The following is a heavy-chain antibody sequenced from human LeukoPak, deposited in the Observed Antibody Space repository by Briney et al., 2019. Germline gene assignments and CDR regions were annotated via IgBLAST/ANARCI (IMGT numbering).Heavy chain of an antibody. CDR1: GFSFSSYD. J-gene: IGHJ4*02. D-gene: IGHD6-19*01. CDR3: ARDRSTGSYFFFDY. Sequence: GGSLRLSCAASGFSFSSYDMHWVRQAPGKGLEWVAVIWYDGSNKYHADSVKGRFTISRDNSKNTLYLQMNSLRAEDTAVYYCARDRSTGSYFFFDYWGQGVLVTVSS. CDR2: IWYDGSNK. V-gene: IGHV3-33*01.